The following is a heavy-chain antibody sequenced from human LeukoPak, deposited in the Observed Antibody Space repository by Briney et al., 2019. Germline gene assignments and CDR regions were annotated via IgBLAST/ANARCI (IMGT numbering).Heavy chain of an antibody. V-gene: IGHV4-59*01. D-gene: IGHD1-26*01. CDR2: IYYSGST. CDR3: ARDTTPGY. CDR1: GGSISSYY. Sequence: PSETLSLTCTVSGGSISSYYWSWIRRPPGKGLEWIGYIYYSGSTNYNPSLKSRVTISVDTSKNQFSLNLTSVTAADTAVYYCARDTTPGYWGPGTLVTVSS. J-gene: IGHJ4*02.